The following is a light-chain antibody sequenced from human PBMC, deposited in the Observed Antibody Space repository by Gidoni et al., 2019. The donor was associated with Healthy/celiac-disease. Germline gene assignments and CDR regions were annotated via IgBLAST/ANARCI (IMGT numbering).Light chain of an antibody. CDR3: AAWDDSLTVWV. J-gene: IGLJ3*02. Sequence: QSVLTPPPSTSGTPGQRVTISCSGSSSNIGGNPVNWYQQLPGTAPKLLIYNNNQPPSGVPDRFSGSKSGTSASLAISGLQSEDEADYYCAAWDDSLTVWVFGGGTKLTVL. V-gene: IGLV1-44*01. CDR2: NNN. CDR1: SSNIGGNP.